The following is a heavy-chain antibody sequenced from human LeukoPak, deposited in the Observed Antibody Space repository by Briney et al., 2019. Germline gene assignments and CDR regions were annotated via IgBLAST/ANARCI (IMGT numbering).Heavy chain of an antibody. CDR3: AKSMFVYGDYVPDY. CDR2: IGASAGST. D-gene: IGHD4-17*01. V-gene: IGHV3-23*01. Sequence: PGGSLRLSXAASKFTFSTYAMSWVGQSPGNGLEWVSLIGASAGSTYYADSVKGRFTISRDNSKNTLYLQMNSLRVEDTAVYYCAKSMFVYGDYVPDYWGQGTLVTVSS. CDR1: KFTFSTYA. J-gene: IGHJ4*02.